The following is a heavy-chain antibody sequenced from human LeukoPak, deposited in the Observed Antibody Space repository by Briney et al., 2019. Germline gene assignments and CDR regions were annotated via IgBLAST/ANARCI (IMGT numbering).Heavy chain of an antibody. Sequence: PGGSLRLSCAASGFTFSSYGMHWVRQAPGKGLEWVAFMRYDGSNKYYADSVKGRFTISRDNSKNTLYLQMNSLRAEDTAVYYCAKELYPRRNWNDGGFDYWGQGTLVTVSS. CDR2: MRYDGSNK. V-gene: IGHV3-30*02. J-gene: IGHJ4*02. CDR1: GFTFSSYG. CDR3: AKELYPRRNWNDGGFDY. D-gene: IGHD1-1*01.